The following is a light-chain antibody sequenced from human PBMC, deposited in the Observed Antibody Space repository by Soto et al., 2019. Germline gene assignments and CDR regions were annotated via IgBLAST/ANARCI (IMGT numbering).Light chain of an antibody. CDR1: GSDVGGYNY. J-gene: IGLJ2*01. CDR2: DVS. Sequence: QSALTQPASVSGSPGQSITISCTGTGSDVGGYNYVSWYQQHPGKAPKVMIYDVSNRPSGVSTRFSGSKSGNTASLTISGLQAEDEADYYCSSYTSASTPLVFGGGTKLTVL. CDR3: SSYTSASTPLV. V-gene: IGLV2-14*01.